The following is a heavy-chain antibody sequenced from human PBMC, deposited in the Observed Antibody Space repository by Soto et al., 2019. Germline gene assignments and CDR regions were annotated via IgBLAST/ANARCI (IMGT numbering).Heavy chain of an antibody. Sequence: QVQLVESGGGVVQPGRSLRLSCAASGFTFSSYAMHWVRQAPGKGLEWVAVISYDGSDKYYADSVKGRFTISRDNSKNTMNLQINSLRADDPAVYYCAKALGELSPESYDYWGQGTLITVSS. V-gene: IGHV3-30*18. CDR2: ISYDGSDK. CDR1: GFTFSSYA. D-gene: IGHD3-16*02. J-gene: IGHJ4*02. CDR3: AKALGELSPESYDY.